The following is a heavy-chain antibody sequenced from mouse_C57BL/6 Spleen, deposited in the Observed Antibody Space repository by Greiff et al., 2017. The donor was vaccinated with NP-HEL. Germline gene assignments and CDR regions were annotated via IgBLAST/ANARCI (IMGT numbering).Heavy chain of an antibody. Sequence: EVQLQQSGPELVKPGASVKISCKASGYTFTDYYMNWVKQSHGKSLEWIGDINPNNGGTSYNQKFKGKATLTVDKSSSTAYMELRSLTSEDSAVYYCARWAFDYWGQGTTLTVSS. V-gene: IGHV1-26*01. CDR3: ARWAFDY. CDR2: INPNNGGT. CDR1: GYTFTDYY. D-gene: IGHD3-1*01. J-gene: IGHJ2*01.